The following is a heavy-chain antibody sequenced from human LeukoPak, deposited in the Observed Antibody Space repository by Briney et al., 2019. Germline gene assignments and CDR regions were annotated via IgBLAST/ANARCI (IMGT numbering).Heavy chain of an antibody. CDR2: INPNSGGT. J-gene: IGHJ4*02. V-gene: IGHV1-2*02. CDR1: GYTFTSYA. CDR3: ARAKGGYYDILTGYYGPLLFDY. D-gene: IGHD3-9*01. Sequence: ASVKVSCKASGYTFTSYAMNWVRQAPGQGLEWMGWINPNSGGTNYAQKFQGRVTMTRDTSISTAYMELSRLRSDDTAVYYCARAKGGYYDILTGYYGPLLFDYWGQGTLVTVSS.